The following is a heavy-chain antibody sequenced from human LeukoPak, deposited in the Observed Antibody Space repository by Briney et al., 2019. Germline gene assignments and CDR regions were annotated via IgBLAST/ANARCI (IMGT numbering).Heavy chain of an antibody. CDR1: GYTFTGYY. CDR3: AREISGYSDY. CDR2: INANSGDT. V-gene: IGHV1-2*02. Sequence: ASVKVSCKASGYTFTGYYMHWVRQAPGQGLEWMGWINANSGDTKYAQKFQGRVTMTRDTSISTAYMELSRLRSDDTAMYYCAREISGYSDYWGQGTLVTVSS. J-gene: IGHJ4*02. D-gene: IGHD3-22*01.